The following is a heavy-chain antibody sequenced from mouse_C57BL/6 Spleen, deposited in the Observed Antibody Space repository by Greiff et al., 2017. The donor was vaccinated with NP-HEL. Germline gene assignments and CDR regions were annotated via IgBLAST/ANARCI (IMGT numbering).Heavy chain of an antibody. J-gene: IGHJ2*01. CDR3: AKEETRTTVVATDY. CDR1: GYTFTSYW. D-gene: IGHD1-1*01. V-gene: IGHV1-64*01. Sequence: VQLQQPGAELVKPGASVKLSCKASGYTFTSYWMHWVKQRPGQGLEWIGMIHPNSGSTNYNEKFKSKATLTVDKSSSTAYMQLSSLTSEDSAVYYCAKEETRTTVVATDYWGQGTTLTVSS. CDR2: IHPNSGST.